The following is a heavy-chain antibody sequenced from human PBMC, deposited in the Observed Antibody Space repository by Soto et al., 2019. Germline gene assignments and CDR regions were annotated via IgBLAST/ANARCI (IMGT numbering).Heavy chain of an antibody. Sequence: GASVKVSCKAPADTFTSYYIHWVRQAPGHGLEWMGIINPNGGSTRFAQTFQGRITMTTDTSTSTVYMELRSLRSEDTAVYYCARVPGGYGSIGFDYWGQGTLVTVSS. CDR3: ARVPGGYGSIGFDY. J-gene: IGHJ4*02. D-gene: IGHD3-10*01. CDR2: INPNGGST. CDR1: ADTFTSYY. V-gene: IGHV1-46*01.